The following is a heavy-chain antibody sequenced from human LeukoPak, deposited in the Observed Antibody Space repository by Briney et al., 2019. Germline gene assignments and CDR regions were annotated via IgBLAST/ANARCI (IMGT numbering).Heavy chain of an antibody. J-gene: IGHJ6*04. CDR2: ISSSGSTI. CDR3: AELGITMIGGV. Sequence: GGSLRLSCAGSGFTFNNGMNWVRQAPGKGLEWVSYISSSGSTIYYADSVKGRFTISRDNAKNSLYLQMNSLRAEDTAVYYCAELGITMIGGVWGKGTTVTISS. D-gene: IGHD3-10*02. V-gene: IGHV3-48*03. CDR1: GFTFNNG.